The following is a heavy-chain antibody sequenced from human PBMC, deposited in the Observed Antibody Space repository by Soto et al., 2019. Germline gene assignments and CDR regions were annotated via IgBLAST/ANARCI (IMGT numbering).Heavy chain of an antibody. CDR1: GYSLSSSR. CDR2: IYPGNSNT. J-gene: IGHJ4*02. Sequence: PGAAQKISCQGSGYSLSSSRRGWDRQMHRTGLEWLGIIYPGNSNTRYSPSFEGQVTMSADKSINTAYLQWSSLRASDTAIYFCARPSDVGLASSFEYWGQGTQVTVSS. CDR3: ARPSDVGLASSFEY. V-gene: IGHV5-51*01.